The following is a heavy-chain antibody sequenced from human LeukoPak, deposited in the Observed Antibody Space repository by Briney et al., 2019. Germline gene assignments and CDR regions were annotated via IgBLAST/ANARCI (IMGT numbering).Heavy chain of an antibody. CDR2: IYYSGST. J-gene: IGHJ4*02. Sequence: SETLSLTCTVSGGSISSYYWSWIRQPPGKGLEWIGYIYYSGSTNYNPSLKSRVTIPVDTSKNQFSLKMTSVTAADTAVYFCARVGSGGAWFDFWGQGTLVTVSS. CDR3: ARVGSGGAWFDF. D-gene: IGHD6-19*01. V-gene: IGHV4-59*01. CDR1: GGSISSYY.